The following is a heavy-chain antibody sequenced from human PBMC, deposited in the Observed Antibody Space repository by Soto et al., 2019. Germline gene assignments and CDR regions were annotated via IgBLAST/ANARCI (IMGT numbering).Heavy chain of an antibody. CDR1: GGSISSYY. D-gene: IGHD6-19*01. V-gene: IGHV4-59*01. J-gene: IGHJ4*02. CDR2: IYYSGST. CDR3: ARISYSSGWYVRGYFDY. Sequence: ETLSLTCTVSGGSISSYYWSWIRQPPGKGLEWIGYIYYSGSTNYNPSIKSRVTISVDTSKNQFSLKLSSVTAADTAVYYCARISYSSGWYVRGYFDYWGQGTLVTVSS.